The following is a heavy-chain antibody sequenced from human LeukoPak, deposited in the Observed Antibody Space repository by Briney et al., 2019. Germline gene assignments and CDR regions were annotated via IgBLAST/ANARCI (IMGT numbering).Heavy chain of an antibody. D-gene: IGHD2-2*01. V-gene: IGHV4-61*02. CDR3: ASTICISTSCYPGVVDY. CDR1: GGLISSGSYY. J-gene: IGHJ4*02. CDR2: IYSSGST. Sequence: SETLSLTCTVSGGLISSGSYYWRWIRQPAGKGLEWIGRIYSSGSTNYNPALRSRLTISVDTSKNQFSLKLSSVTAADTAVYYCASTICISTSCYPGVVDYWGQGTLVTVSS.